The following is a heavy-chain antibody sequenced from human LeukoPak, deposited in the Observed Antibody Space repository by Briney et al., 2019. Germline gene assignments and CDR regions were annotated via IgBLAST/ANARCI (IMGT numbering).Heavy chain of an antibody. CDR2: ISGSGGST. CDR3: AKDPPIYCSSTSCSEY. CDR1: GFTFSSYA. Sequence: GGSLRLSCAASGFTFSSYAMSWVRQAPGKGLEWVSAISGSGGSTYYADSVKGRFTISRDNSKNTLYLQMNSLRAEDTAVYYCAKDPPIYCSSTSCSEYWGQGTLVTVSS. J-gene: IGHJ4*02. D-gene: IGHD2-2*01. V-gene: IGHV3-23*01.